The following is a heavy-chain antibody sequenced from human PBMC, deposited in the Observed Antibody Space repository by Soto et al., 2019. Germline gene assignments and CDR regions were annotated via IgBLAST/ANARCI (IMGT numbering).Heavy chain of an antibody. J-gene: IGHJ6*02. D-gene: IGHD2-15*01. Sequence: HTLSLTCAISGDSVSSNSAAWNWIRQSPSRGLEWLGRTYYRSKWYNDYAVSVKSRITINPDTSKNQFSLQLNSVTPEDTAVYYCARDRGYCSGGSCYGDGMDVWGQGTTVTVSS. CDR2: TYYRSKWYN. V-gene: IGHV6-1*01. CDR1: GDSVSSNSAA. CDR3: ARDRGYCSGGSCYGDGMDV.